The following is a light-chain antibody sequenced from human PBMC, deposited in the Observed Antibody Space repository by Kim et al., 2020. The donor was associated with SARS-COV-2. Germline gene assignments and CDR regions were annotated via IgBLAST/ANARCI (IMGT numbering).Light chain of an antibody. CDR2: EVS. V-gene: IGLV2-14*03. CDR3: TSHTVPNILL. Sequence: QSALTQAASVSGSPGQSVTISCTGTSSDIGTYSHVSWYQQHPGKAPKLIIYEVSDRRSGVSNRFAGSKSGNTASLTISGLQAKDEADYYCTSHTVPNILLFGGGTQLTVL. J-gene: IGLJ3*02. CDR1: SSDIGTYSH.